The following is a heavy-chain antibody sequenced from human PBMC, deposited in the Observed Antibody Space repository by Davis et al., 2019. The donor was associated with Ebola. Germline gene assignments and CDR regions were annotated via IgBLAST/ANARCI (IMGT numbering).Heavy chain of an antibody. D-gene: IGHD5-18*01. CDR1: GGSFSVYY. CDR2: INHSGST. J-gene: IGHJ4*02. CDR3: ARVRGYSYIDY. V-gene: IGHV4-34*01. Sequence: SETLSLTCAVYGGSFSVYYWSWIRQPPGKGLEWIGEINHSGSTNYNPSLKSRVTISVDTSKNQFSLKLSSVTAADTAVYYCARVRGYSYIDYWGQGTLVTVSP.